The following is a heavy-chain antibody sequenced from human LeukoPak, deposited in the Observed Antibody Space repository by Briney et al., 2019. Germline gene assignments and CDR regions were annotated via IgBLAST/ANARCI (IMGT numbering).Heavy chain of an antibody. J-gene: IGHJ4*02. Sequence: TGGSLRLSCAASGFTFSSYAMHWVRQAPGKGLEWVAVISYDGSNKYYADSVKGRFTISRDNSKNTLYLQMNSLRAEDSAVYYCAAGNSSLDYWGQGTLVTVSS. CDR1: GFTFSSYA. CDR3: AAGNSSLDY. D-gene: IGHD6-13*01. V-gene: IGHV3-30*04. CDR2: ISYDGSNK.